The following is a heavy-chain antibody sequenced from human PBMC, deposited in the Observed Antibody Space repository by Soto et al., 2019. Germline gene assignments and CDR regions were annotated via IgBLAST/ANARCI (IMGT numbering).Heavy chain of an antibody. CDR2: INSDGSSK. CDR3: ARVLNDYVWGSYRNRRLDY. J-gene: IGHJ4*02. D-gene: IGHD3-16*02. Sequence: GGSLRLSCAASGFSFSNYWMHWVRQAPGKGLVWVSRINSDGSSKNYADSVKGRFTISREKAKNTLYLQMNSLRAEDTAVYYCARVLNDYVWGSYRNRRLDYWGQGTLVTVSS. CDR1: GFSFSNYW. V-gene: IGHV3-74*01.